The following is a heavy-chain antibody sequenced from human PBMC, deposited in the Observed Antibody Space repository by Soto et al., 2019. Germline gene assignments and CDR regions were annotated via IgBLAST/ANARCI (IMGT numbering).Heavy chain of an antibody. D-gene: IGHD5-12*01. V-gene: IGHV3-23*01. J-gene: IGHJ5*02. CDR3: AKEKPKPKWLRFESLQVKNWFDP. CDR2: ISSGGGTT. Sequence: PGGSLRLSCAASGFTFNTYTMSWVRQAPGKGLEWVSSISSGGGTTYFADSVKGRFTISRDNSKSTLYMQMNSLRAEDTAVYYCAKEKPKPKWLRFESLQVKNWFDPWGQGTLVTVSS. CDR1: GFTFNTYT.